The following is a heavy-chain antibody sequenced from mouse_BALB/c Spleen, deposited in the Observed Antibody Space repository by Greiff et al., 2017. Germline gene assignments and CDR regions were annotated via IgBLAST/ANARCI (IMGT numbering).Heavy chain of an antibody. D-gene: IGHD1-1*01. CDR2: INPGSGGT. J-gene: IGHJ4*01. Sequence: QVQLQQSGAELVRPGTSVKVSCKASGYAFTNYLIEWVKQRPGQGLEWIGVINPGSGGTNYNEKFKGKATLTADKSSSTAYMQLSSLTSDDSAVYYCARDYGSYYYAMDYWGQGTSVTVSA. CDR3: ARDYGSYYYAMDY. CDR1: GYAFTNYL. V-gene: IGHV1-54*01.